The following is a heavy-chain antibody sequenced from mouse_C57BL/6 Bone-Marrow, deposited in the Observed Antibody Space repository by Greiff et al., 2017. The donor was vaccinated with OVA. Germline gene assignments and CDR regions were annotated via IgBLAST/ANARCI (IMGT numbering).Heavy chain of an antibody. J-gene: IGHJ3*01. Sequence: VQLQQSGPELVKPGASVKISCKASGYSFTGYYMNRVKQSPEKSLEWIGEINPSTGGTTYNQKFKAKATLTVDKSSSTAYMQLKSLTSEDSAVYYCARGGTSPFAYWGQGTLVTVSA. CDR3: ARGGTSPFAY. CDR1: GYSFTGYY. D-gene: IGHD4-1*01. V-gene: IGHV1-42*01. CDR2: INPSTGGT.